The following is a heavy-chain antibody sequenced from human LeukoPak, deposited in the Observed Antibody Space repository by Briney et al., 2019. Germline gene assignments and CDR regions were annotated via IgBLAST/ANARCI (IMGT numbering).Heavy chain of an antibody. CDR3: VRDGEGVGISVNYWFDP. CDR2: TNPNNGNT. J-gene: IGHJ5*02. D-gene: IGHD3-10*01. CDR1: GFTFTSYD. Sequence: VASVKVSCKASGFTFTSYDINWVRQASEQGLEWMGWTNPNNGNTGYAQKFQGRVTMTRDTSISTAYMELRGLRSEDTAVYYRVRDGEGVGISVNYWFDPWGQGTLVTVSS. V-gene: IGHV1-8*01.